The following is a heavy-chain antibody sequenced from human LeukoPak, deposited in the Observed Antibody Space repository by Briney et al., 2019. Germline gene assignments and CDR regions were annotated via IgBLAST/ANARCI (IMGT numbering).Heavy chain of an antibody. V-gene: IGHV3-73*01. D-gene: IGHD4-17*01. Sequence: GGSLRLSCAASGFTFSGSAMHWVRQASGKGLEWVGRIRSKANSYATAYAASVKGSFTISRDDSKNTAYLQMNSLKTEDTAVYYCTRWRGDYVTLNYFDYWGQGTLVTVSS. CDR2: IRSKANSYAT. J-gene: IGHJ4*02. CDR1: GFTFSGSA. CDR3: TRWRGDYVTLNYFDY.